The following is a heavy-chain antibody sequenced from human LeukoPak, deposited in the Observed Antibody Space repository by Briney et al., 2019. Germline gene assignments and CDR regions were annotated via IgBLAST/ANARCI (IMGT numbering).Heavy chain of an antibody. CDR1: GGSFSGYY. CDR3: ARDLTTAYSSCWYY. Sequence: SETLSLTCAVYGGSFSGYYWSWIRQPPGKGLEWIGEINHSGSTNYNPSLKSRVTISVDTSKNQFSLKLSSVTAADTAVYYCARDLTTAYSSCWYYWGQGTLVTVSS. V-gene: IGHV4-34*01. J-gene: IGHJ4*02. D-gene: IGHD6-19*01. CDR2: INHSGST.